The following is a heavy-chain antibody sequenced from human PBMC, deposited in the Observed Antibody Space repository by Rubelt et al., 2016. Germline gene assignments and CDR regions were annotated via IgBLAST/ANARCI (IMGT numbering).Heavy chain of an antibody. D-gene: IGHD2-2*01. Sequence: VRQAPGKGLEWVSSISSSSSYIYYADSVKGRFTISRDNAKNSLYLQMNSLRAEETAVYYCAREGCSSTSCYGDYPLREWKGSYFDYWGQGTLVTVSS. CDR3: AREGCSSTSCYGDYPLREWKGSYFDY. V-gene: IGHV3-21*01. CDR2: ISSSSSYI. J-gene: IGHJ4*02.